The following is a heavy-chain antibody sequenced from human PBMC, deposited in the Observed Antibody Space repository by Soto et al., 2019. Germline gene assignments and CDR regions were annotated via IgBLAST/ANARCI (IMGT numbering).Heavy chain of an antibody. CDR1: GFTFSSYS. CDR3: ARALKGYCSGGSCYEGDLYYGMDV. D-gene: IGHD2-15*01. Sequence: GGSLRLSCAASGFTFSSYSMNWVRQAPGKGLGWVSYISSSSSTIYYADSVKGRFTISRDNAKNSLYLQMNSLRDEDTAVYYCARALKGYCSGGSCYEGDLYYGMDVWGQGTTVTVSS. V-gene: IGHV3-48*02. CDR2: ISSSSSTI. J-gene: IGHJ6*02.